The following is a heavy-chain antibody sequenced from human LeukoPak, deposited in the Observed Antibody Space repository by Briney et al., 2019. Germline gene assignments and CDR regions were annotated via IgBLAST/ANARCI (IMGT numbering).Heavy chain of an antibody. CDR3: ARERSGRPRGYFDY. D-gene: IGHD6-6*01. J-gene: IGHJ4*02. Sequence: GASVKVSCMASGYTVTGYYIHWVRPAPGQGLEWMGWINPNSGGTNYAQKFQGRVTMTRDTSIRTAYMELSRLRSDDTAVYYCARERSGRPRGYFDYWGQGTLITVSS. CDR1: GYTVTGYY. CDR2: INPNSGGT. V-gene: IGHV1-2*02.